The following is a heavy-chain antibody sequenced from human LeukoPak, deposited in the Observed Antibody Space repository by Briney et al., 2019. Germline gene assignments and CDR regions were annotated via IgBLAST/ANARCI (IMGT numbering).Heavy chain of an antibody. CDR3: VTHYGSGFDI. CDR1: GGSISSYY. D-gene: IGHD3-10*01. V-gene: IGHV4-59*03. J-gene: IGHJ3*02. CDR2: IYYSGST. Sequence: SETLSLTCTVSGGSISSYYWSWIRQPPGKGPEWIGYIYYSGSTNNNPSLKSRVTISVDTSKNQFSLKMSSVTAADTAVYYCVTHYGSGFDIWGQGTMVTVSS.